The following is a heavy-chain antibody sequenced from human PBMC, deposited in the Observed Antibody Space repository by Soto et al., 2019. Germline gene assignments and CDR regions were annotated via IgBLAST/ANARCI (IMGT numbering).Heavy chain of an antibody. Sequence: PGESLKISCKGSGYSFTSYWIGWVRQMPGKGLEWMGIIYPGDSGTRYSPSFQGQVTISADQSISTAYLQWSSLKASDTAMYYCARGPTYYDFWSGYRPWGQGTLVTVSS. CDR2: IYPGDSGT. CDR1: GYSFTSYW. D-gene: IGHD3-3*01. J-gene: IGHJ5*02. CDR3: ARGPTYYDFWSGYRP. V-gene: IGHV5-51*01.